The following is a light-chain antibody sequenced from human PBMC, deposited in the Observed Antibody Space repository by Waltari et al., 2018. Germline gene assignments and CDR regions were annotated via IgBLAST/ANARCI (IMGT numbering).Light chain of an antibody. V-gene: IGKV3-20*01. J-gene: IGKJ1*01. CDR2: GAS. CDR1: QSVSRS. CDR3: QHYVRLPAT. Sequence: IVLTQSPGTLSLSTGERATLSCRASQSVSRSLAWYQQKPGQAPKLFIYGASTRATGIPDRFTGSGSGTDFSLTISSLEPEDFAIYFCQHYVRLPATFGQGTKVEIK.